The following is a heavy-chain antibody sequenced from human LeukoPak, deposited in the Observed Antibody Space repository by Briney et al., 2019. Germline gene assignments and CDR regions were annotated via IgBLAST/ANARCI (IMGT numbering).Heavy chain of an antibody. CDR2: VYHSGST. D-gene: IGHD4-17*01. CDR3: ARDSGGAYDLVDY. Sequence: SETLSLTCAVSGYSTTSGYYWGWIRQPPGKGLEWIGSVYHSGSTYYNPSLRSRVTMSVDTSKNQFSLKLNSVTAADTAVYYCARDSGGAYDLVDYWGQGTLVTVSS. CDR1: GYSTTSGYY. J-gene: IGHJ4*02. V-gene: IGHV4-38-2*02.